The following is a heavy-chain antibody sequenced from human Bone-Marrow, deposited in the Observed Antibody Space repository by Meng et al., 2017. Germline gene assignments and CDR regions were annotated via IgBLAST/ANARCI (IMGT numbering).Heavy chain of an antibody. J-gene: IGHJ4*02. V-gene: IGHV3-11*01. CDR3: ARTTYYYDSSGYMFDY. CDR2: ISSSGSTI. Sequence: GGSLRLSCAASGFTFSDYYMSWIRQAPGKGLEWVSYISSSGSTIYYADSVKGRFTISRDNAKNSLYLQMNSLRAEDTAVYYCARTTYYYDSSGYMFDYWGQGTLVTVSS. CDR1: GFTFSDYY. D-gene: IGHD3-22*01.